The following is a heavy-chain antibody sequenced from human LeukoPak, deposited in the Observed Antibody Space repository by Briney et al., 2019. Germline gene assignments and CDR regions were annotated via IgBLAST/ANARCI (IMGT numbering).Heavy chain of an antibody. CDR1: GGSMSPYH. J-gene: IGHJ4*02. V-gene: IGHV4-59*08. CDR3: ARAVSGRFDY. CDR2: IYYSGST. Sequence: SETLSLTCTVSGGSMSPYHWGWIRQPPGKGLEWTGYIYYSGSTNYNPSLNSRVTISVDTSKDQFSLRLSSATAADTAIYYCARAVSGRFDYWGQGTLVTVSS. D-gene: IGHD6-19*01.